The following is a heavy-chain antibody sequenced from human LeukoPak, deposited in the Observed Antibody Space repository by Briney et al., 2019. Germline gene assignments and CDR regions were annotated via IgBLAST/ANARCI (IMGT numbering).Heavy chain of an antibody. CDR3: ARHFLGSGSYVGY. J-gene: IGHJ4*02. CDR2: IYHSGST. D-gene: IGHD3-10*01. V-gene: IGHV4-38-2*01. Sequence: SETLSLTCAVSGYSISSGYYWGWIRQPPGQGLEWIGSIYHSGSTYYNPSLKSRVTISVDTSKNQFSLKLSSVTAADTAVYYCARHFLGSGSYVGYWGQGTLVTVSS. CDR1: GYSISSGYY.